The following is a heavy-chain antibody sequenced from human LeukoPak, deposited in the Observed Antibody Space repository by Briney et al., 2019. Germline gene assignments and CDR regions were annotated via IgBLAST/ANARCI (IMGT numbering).Heavy chain of an antibody. Sequence: PSETLSLTCTVSGGSIRSHYWSWIRQPAGKGLEWIGRIYSSGSTNYNPSLKSRVTMSVDTSKNQFSLKLSSVTAADTAVYYCARRIAAAGSGRYLDYWGQGTLVTVSS. D-gene: IGHD6-13*01. V-gene: IGHV4-4*07. CDR3: ARRIAAAGSGRYLDY. CDR2: IYSSGST. CDR1: GGSIRSHY. J-gene: IGHJ4*02.